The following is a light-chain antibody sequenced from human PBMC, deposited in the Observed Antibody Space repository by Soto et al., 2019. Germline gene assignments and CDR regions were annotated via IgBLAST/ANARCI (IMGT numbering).Light chain of an antibody. J-gene: IGKJ5*01. Sequence: EIVLTHSPGNLSLSRGERATLSCRSSQSVSSSYLAWYQQKPGQTPRLLIYCASSRAPGIPERFSGSGSGTNFTLTISRLQHADFAVYYCQQYGSSPTTFGQGTRLEIK. V-gene: IGKV3-20*01. CDR2: CAS. CDR1: QSVSSSY. CDR3: QQYGSSPTT.